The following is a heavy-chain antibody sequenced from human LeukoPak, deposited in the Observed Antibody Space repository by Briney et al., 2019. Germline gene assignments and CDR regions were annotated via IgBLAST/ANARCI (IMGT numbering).Heavy chain of an antibody. Sequence: RASVKVSCKASGYTFTGYYMHWVRQAPGQGLEWMGWINPNSGGTDYAQKFQDRVTMTRDTSISTASMELSNLRSDDTAVYYCARSKGDYYDSGSPCIDYWGQGTLVTVSS. CDR1: GYTFTGYY. J-gene: IGHJ4*02. CDR3: ARSKGDYYDSGSPCIDY. V-gene: IGHV1-2*02. D-gene: IGHD3-10*01. CDR2: INPNSGGT.